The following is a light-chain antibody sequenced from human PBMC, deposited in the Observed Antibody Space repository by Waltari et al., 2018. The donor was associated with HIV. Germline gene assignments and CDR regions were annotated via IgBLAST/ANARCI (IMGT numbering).Light chain of an antibody. CDR2: DVS. J-gene: IGLJ2*01. CDR1: SSDVGAYKY. V-gene: IGLV2-14*03. CDR3: CSFTSDSTLI. Sequence: QSALTQPASVSGSPGQSITISCTGASSDVGAYKYVSWYQQHPGKVPKLIIYDVSHRPSGVSIRVSGSKSGNTASLTISGLQAEDEADYYCCSFTSDSTLIFGGGTKVTVL.